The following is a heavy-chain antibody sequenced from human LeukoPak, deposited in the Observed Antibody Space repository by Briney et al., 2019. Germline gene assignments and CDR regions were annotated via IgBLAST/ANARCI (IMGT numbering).Heavy chain of an antibody. V-gene: IGHV4-61*02. CDR3: AREQWEPGVDY. J-gene: IGHJ4*02. CDR1: GGSISSGSYY. Sequence: SETLSLTCTLSGGSISSGSYYWSWIRQPAGKGLEWIGRIYTSGSTNYNPSLKSRATISVDTSKNQFSLKLSSATAADTAVYYCAREQWEPGVDYWGQGTLVTVSS. CDR2: IYTSGST. D-gene: IGHD1-26*01.